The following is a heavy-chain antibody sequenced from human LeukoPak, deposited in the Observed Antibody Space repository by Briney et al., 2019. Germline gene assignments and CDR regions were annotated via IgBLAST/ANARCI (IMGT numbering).Heavy chain of an antibody. CDR2: INHSGST. V-gene: IGHV4-34*01. CDR3: ARRRVPYSGYDFGFDY. CDR1: GGSFSGYY. Sequence: ETLSLTCAVYGGSFSGYYWSWIRQPPGKGLEWIGEINHSGSTNYNPSLKSRVTISVDTSKNQFSLKLSSVTAADTAVYYCARRRVPYSGYDFGFDYWGQGTLVTVSS. J-gene: IGHJ4*02. D-gene: IGHD5-12*01.